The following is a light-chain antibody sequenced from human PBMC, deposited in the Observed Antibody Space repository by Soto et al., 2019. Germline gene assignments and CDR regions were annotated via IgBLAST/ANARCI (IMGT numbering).Light chain of an antibody. J-gene: IGKJ5*01. V-gene: IGKV1-5*03. CDR2: KAS. CDR1: QTISSW. Sequence: DSQRTQSPSTLSGSVVDSVTITCRASQTISSWLAWYQQKPGKAPKLLIYKASTLKSGVPSRFSGSGSGTEFTLTITSLQPEDFATYYCQQLNSFPITFGQGTRLEVK. CDR3: QQLNSFPIT.